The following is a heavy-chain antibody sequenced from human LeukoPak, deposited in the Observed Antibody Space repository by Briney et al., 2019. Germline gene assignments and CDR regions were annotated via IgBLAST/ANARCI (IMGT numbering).Heavy chain of an antibody. D-gene: IGHD3-10*01. CDR2: IYYSGST. CDR1: GGSISSGDYY. CDR3: ATGTLTMVRGVRYYYYYMDV. J-gene: IGHJ6*03. Sequence: SETLSLTCTVSGGSISSGDYYWSWIRQPPGKGLEWIGYIYYSGSTYYNPSLKSRVTISVDTTNNTFSLKLSSFTAADTARYYCATGTLTMVRGVRYYYYYMDVWGKGTTVTVSS. V-gene: IGHV4-30-4*08.